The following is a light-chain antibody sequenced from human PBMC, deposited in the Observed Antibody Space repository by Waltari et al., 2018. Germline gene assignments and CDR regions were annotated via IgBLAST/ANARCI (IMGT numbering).Light chain of an antibody. Sequence: SYELTQTPSVSVSPGQTARITCSGHELPRKYAYWFQQKSGQAPRLVNYEDTKRPSGIPERFSGSSSGTVATLTITGAQVDDEADYYCYSSDSTGLRVFGGGTTVVVL. CDR2: EDT. V-gene: IGLV3-10*01. CDR3: YSSDSTGLRV. J-gene: IGLJ1*01. CDR1: ELPRKY.